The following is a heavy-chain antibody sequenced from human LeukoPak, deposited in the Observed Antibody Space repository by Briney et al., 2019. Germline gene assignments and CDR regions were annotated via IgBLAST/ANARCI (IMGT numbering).Heavy chain of an antibody. D-gene: IGHD2-2*01. CDR3: ASQTSDKAFDG. Sequence: GGSLRLSCGASGFSFSSYWMSWVRQAPGKGLEWVANIKKDGSERIFADSVKGRFTISRDNAKNSLYLQMNSLRVEDTAVYYCASQTSDKAFDGWGQGTLVTVSS. V-gene: IGHV3-7*05. J-gene: IGHJ4*02. CDR2: IKKDGSER. CDR1: GFSFSSYW.